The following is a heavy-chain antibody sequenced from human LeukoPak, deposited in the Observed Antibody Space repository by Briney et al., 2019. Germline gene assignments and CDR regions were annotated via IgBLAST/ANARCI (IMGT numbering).Heavy chain of an antibody. J-gene: IGHJ4*02. CDR1: GYTFTCYY. CDR3: AREDRDVHSSSSGPNDY. CDR2: INPNSGGT. Sequence: ASVKVSCKASGYTFTCYYMHWVRQAPGQGLEWRGWINPNSGGTNYAQKFQGRVTMTRDTSISTAYMELSRLRSDHTALYYCAREDRDVHSSSSGPNDYWGQGTLVTVSS. V-gene: IGHV1-2*02. D-gene: IGHD6-6*01.